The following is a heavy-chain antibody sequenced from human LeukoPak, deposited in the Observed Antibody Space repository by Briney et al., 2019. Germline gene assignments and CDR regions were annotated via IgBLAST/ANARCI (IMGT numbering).Heavy chain of an antibody. CDR3: ARTSVAGTKNFDY. D-gene: IGHD6-19*01. CDR1: GGSFSGYY. CDR2: VNDSGST. Sequence: SETLSLTCAVYGGSFSGYYWSWIRQPPGKGLEWIGEVNDSGSTNHNPSLKSRVTTSVDTSKNQFSLKLNSMTAADTAVYYCARTSVAGTKNFDYWGQGILVTVSS. J-gene: IGHJ4*02. V-gene: IGHV4-34*01.